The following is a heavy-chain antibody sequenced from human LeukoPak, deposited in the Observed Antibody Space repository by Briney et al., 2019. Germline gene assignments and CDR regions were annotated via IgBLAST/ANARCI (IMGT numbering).Heavy chain of an antibody. CDR3: ARHKGYSLSSGIDY. CDR2: IDHSGST. J-gene: IGHJ4*02. D-gene: IGHD4-11*01. V-gene: IGHV4-34*01. CDR1: GFTFSSYW. Sequence: GSLRLSCAASGFTFSSYWMSWVRQAPGRGLEWIGEIDHSGSTNCNASLKRRVTISMDTSKSQFSLKLTSVTAADTAFYYCARHKGYSLSSGIDYWGQGTLVTVSS.